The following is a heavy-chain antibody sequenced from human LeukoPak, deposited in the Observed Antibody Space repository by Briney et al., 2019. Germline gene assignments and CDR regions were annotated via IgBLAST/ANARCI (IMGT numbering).Heavy chain of an antibody. CDR1: GGSISSGGYS. Sequence: PSQTLSLTCAVSGGSISSGGYSWNWIRQPPGKGLEWIGYIYHSGSTYYNPSLKSRVTISVDRSKNQFSLKLSSVTAADTAVYYCARRPYGSGYMDVWGKGPRSPSPQ. CDR3: ARRPYGSGYMDV. D-gene: IGHD3-10*01. J-gene: IGHJ6*01. CDR2: IYHSGST. V-gene: IGHV4-30-2*01.